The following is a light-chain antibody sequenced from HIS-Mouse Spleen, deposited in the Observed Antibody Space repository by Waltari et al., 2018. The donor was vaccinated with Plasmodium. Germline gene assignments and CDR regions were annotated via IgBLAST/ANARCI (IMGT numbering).Light chain of an antibody. Sequence: QSALTQPASVSGSPGQSITISCTGTSSDVGGYNYVSWYQQHPGKAPKLMIYDVSNRSSGGSKRFSGSKSGNTASLTISGLQAEDEADYYCSSYTSSSTRVFGTGTKVTVL. CDR1: SSDVGGYNY. J-gene: IGLJ1*01. CDR2: DVS. V-gene: IGLV2-14*03. CDR3: SSYTSSSTRV.